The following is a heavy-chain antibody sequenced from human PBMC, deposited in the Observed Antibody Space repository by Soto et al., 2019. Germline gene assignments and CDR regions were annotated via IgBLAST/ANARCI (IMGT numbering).Heavy chain of an antibody. Sequence: QVQLVQSGAEVKKPGASVKVSCKASGYTFTSYDINWVRQATGQGLEWMGWMNPNSGNTGYAQKFQGRVTMARNNSKSKAYKGLSRLRSEDKGVYLCAGERKVAGNDFWGQGTLVTVSS. CDR1: GYTFTSYD. V-gene: IGHV1-8*01. J-gene: IGHJ4*02. D-gene: IGHD6-19*01. CDR2: MNPNSGNT. CDR3: AGERKVAGNDF.